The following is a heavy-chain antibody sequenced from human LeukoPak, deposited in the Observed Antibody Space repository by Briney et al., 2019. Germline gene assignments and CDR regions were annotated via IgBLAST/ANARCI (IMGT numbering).Heavy chain of an antibody. J-gene: IGHJ4*02. CDR2: IKQEGSER. CDR1: GFTFSSYL. V-gene: IGHV3-7*01. Sequence: GGSLRLSCAASGFTFSSYLMSWVRQAPGKGLEWVAYIKQEGSERDNVDTVKGRFTISSENAKNSLSLQMHSMRPEDKAVSYCARDFYVRSGYYHGCCGGQGSL. D-gene: IGHD3-22*01. CDR3: ARDFYVRSGYYHGCC.